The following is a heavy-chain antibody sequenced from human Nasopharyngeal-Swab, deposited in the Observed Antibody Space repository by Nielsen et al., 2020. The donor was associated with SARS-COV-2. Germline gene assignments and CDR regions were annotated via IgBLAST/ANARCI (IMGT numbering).Heavy chain of an antibody. D-gene: IGHD2-15*01. V-gene: IGHV5-51*01. CDR3: ARRMRYCSGGSCYYYYYGMDV. Sequence: GESLKISCKGSGYSFTSYWIGWVRQMPGKGPEWMGIIYPGDSDTRYSPSFQGQVTISADKSISTAYLQWSSLKASDTAMYYCARRMRYCSGGSCYYYYYGMDVWGQGTTVTVSS. CDR2: IYPGDSDT. CDR1: GYSFTSYW. J-gene: IGHJ6*02.